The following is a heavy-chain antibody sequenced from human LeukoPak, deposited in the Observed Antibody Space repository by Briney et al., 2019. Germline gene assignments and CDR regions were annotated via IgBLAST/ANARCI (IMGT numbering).Heavy chain of an antibody. J-gene: IGHJ6*03. Sequence: PGGSLRLSCAASGFTFSSYGIHWVRQAPGKGLEWVAFIRYDGSNKYYADSVKGRFTISRDNSKNTLYLQMNSLRAEETAVYYCAKDAHRIESGYWSAPYYYYYYMDVWGKGTTVTVSS. CDR3: AKDAHRIESGYWSAPYYYYYYMDV. D-gene: IGHD2-15*01. CDR2: IRYDGSNK. CDR1: GFTFSSYG. V-gene: IGHV3-30*02.